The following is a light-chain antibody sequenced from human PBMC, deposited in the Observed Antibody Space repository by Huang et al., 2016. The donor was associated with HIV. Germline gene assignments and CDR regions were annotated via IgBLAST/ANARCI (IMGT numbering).Light chain of an antibody. V-gene: IGKV3-20*01. Sequence: EIVLTQSPGTLSLSPGERATLSCRASQRVSSNYLAWYQQKPGQAPRLIIYAASSRATGIPDRLSGSGSGTDFTFTISRLEPEDFAVYYCQQYGTSPSLTFGGGTKVEIK. J-gene: IGKJ4*01. CDR3: QQYGTSPSLT. CDR1: QRVSSNY. CDR2: AAS.